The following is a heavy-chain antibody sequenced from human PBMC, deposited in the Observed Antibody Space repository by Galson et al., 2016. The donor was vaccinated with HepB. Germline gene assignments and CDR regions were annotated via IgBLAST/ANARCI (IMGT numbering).Heavy chain of an antibody. V-gene: IGHV4-30-2*01. J-gene: IGHJ3*02. CDR2: LFHSGYT. Sequence: TLSLTCAVSGDSINSGGYSWSWIRQPPGKGLEWIGYLFHSGYTHYNPSLERRVTISVDRSKNQFSLNLTSVTAADTAVYYCARGDYGDYGEGPFDIWGKGTMVTVTP. CDR3: ARGDYGDYGEGPFDI. D-gene: IGHD4-17*01. CDR1: GDSINSGGYS.